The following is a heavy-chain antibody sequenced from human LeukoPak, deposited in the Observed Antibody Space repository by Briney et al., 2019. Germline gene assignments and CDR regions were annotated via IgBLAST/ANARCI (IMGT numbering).Heavy chain of an antibody. Sequence: SETLSLTCAVYGGSFSGYYWSWIRQPPGKGLEWIGEINHSGSTNYNPSLKSRVTISVDTSKNQFPLKLSSVTAADTAVYYCARGRIAARPRALYYYYYYMDVWGKGTTVTVSS. CDR1: GGSFSGYY. CDR2: INHSGST. CDR3: ARGRIAARPRALYYYYYYMDV. D-gene: IGHD6-6*01. V-gene: IGHV4-34*01. J-gene: IGHJ6*03.